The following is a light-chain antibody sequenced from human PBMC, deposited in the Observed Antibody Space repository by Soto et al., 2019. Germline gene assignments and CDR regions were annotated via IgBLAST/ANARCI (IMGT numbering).Light chain of an antibody. CDR1: QSISSW. V-gene: IGKV1-5*01. J-gene: IGKJ1*01. CDR3: QQYSSYSRT. CDR2: DAS. Sequence: DIPMTQSPSTLSASVGDRVTITCRASQSISSWLAWYQQKPGKAPKVLIYDASSLESGVQSRFSGSGSGTEFTLTISSLQPDDFATYFCQQYSSYSRTFGQGTKVEIK.